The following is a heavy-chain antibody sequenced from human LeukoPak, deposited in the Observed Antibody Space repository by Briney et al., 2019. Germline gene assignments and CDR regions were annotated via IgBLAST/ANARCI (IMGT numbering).Heavy chain of an antibody. CDR2: IREDGSEK. J-gene: IGHJ6*03. CDR1: GFTVSSNY. CDR3: ARLNYDFWSGVWEGYYMDV. Sequence: PGGSLRLSCAASGFTVSSNYMSWVRQAPGKGLEWVANIREDGSEKYYVDSVKGRFTISRDNAKNSLYLQVNSLRAEDTAVYYCARLNYDFWSGVWEGYYMDVWGKGTTVTVSS. D-gene: IGHD3-3*01. V-gene: IGHV3-7*01.